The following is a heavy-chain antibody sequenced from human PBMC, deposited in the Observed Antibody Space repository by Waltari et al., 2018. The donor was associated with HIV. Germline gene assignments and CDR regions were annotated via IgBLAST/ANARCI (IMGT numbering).Heavy chain of an antibody. V-gene: IGHV3-7*01. Sequence: EVQLVESGGGLVQPGGSLRLSCGASGFTFTCYWMRWVRKAPGKGREWVANIKQDGSEKYYVDAMKGRFTISRDNAKNSLYLQMNSLRAEDTAVYYCARVRGYSCWDWGQGTLVTVSS. CDR2: IKQDGSEK. CDR3: ARVRGYSCWD. J-gene: IGHJ4*02. CDR1: GFTFTCYW. D-gene: IGHD2-2*01.